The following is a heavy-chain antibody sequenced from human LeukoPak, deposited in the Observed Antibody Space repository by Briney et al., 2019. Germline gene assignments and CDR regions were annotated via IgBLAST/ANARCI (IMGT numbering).Heavy chain of an antibody. CDR3: TRGNSYYDFWSGYSSIDY. J-gene: IGHJ4*02. CDR1: GFTFGDYA. V-gene: IGHV3-49*04. D-gene: IGHD3-3*01. CDR2: IRSKAYGGTT. Sequence: PGRSLRLSCTASGFTFGDYAMSWVRQAPGKGLEWVGFIRSKAYGGTTEYAASVKGRFTISRDDSKSIAYLQMNSLKTEDTAVYYCTRGNSYYDFWSGYSSIDYWGQGTLVTVSS.